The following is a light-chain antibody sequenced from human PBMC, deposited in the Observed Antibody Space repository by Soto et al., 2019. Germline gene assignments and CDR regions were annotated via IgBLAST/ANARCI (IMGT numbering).Light chain of an antibody. J-gene: IGKJ1*01. CDR2: GAS. Sequence: EIVLTQSPGTLSLSPGERATLSCRASQSVSSSYLAWYQQKPGQAPRLLIYGASSRATGIPDRFSGSGSGTYFTLTISRLDAEVFAVYYCQQYGSPPTFGQGTKVEIK. V-gene: IGKV3-20*01. CDR1: QSVSSSY. CDR3: QQYGSPPT.